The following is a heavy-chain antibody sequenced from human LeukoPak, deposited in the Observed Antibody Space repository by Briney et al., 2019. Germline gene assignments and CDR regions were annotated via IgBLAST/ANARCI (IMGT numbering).Heavy chain of an antibody. CDR2: ISYDGSNK. V-gene: IGHV3-30-3*01. D-gene: IGHD3-10*01. CDR1: GFTFSSYA. J-gene: IGHJ4*02. CDR3: ARGGSWERLLWFGAPLDY. Sequence: PGGSLRLSCAASGFTFSSYAMHWVRQAPGKGLEWVAVISYDGSNKYYADSVKGRFTISRDNSKNTLYLQMNSLRAEDTAVYYCARGGSWERLLWFGAPLDYWGQGTLVTVSS.